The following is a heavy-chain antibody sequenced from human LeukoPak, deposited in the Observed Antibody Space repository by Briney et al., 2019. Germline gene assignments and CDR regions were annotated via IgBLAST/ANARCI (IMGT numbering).Heavy chain of an antibody. CDR2: ISGSGSTT. J-gene: IGHJ4*02. V-gene: IGHV3-23*01. CDR1: GFTFASYT. Sequence: GGSLRLSCAASGFTFASYTITWVRQAPGKGLGWVSSISGSGSTTYYAESVKGRFTISRDNSKNTLSLQMNSLRSDDTAVYYCAKARYCSGGVCYCDYWGQGTLVTVSS. D-gene: IGHD2-8*02. CDR3: AKARYCSGGVCYCDY.